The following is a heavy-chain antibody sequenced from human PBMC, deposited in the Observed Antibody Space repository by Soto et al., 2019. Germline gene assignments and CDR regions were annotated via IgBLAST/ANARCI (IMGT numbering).Heavy chain of an antibody. CDR2: ISYDGSKS. Sequence: HPGGSLRLSCVASGFAFSSCGLHWVRQAPGKGLEWVAGISYDGSKSYYEDSVKGRFTISRDNSINTLYVQMNSLRPEDTAVYFCARALFVGDMDVWGQGTTVTVSS. V-gene: IGHV3-30*14. CDR1: GFAFSSCG. J-gene: IGHJ6*02. D-gene: IGHD2-21*01. CDR3: ARALFVGDMDV.